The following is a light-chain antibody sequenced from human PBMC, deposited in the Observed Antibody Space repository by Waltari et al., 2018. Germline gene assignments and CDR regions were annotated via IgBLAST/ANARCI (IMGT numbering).Light chain of an antibody. CDR1: QTVLYSSNNKNY. V-gene: IGKV4-1*01. CDR3: QQYYTSPYT. CDR2: WAS. Sequence: DIVMTQSPDSLAGSLGERATIHRQSSQTVLYSSNNKNYLAWYQQKPGQPPKLVIYWASTRESGVPDRFSASGSGTDFNFTISSLQAEDVAVYYCQQYYTSPYTFAQGTKLEI. J-gene: IGKJ2*01.